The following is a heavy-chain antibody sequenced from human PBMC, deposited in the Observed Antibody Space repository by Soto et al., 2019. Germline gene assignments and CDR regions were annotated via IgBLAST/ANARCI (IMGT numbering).Heavy chain of an antibody. Sequence: ASVKVSCKASGGTFSSYAISWVRQAPGQGLEWMGGIIPIFGTANYAQKFQGRVTITADESTSTAYMELSSLRSEDTAVYYCARGYSSGWYRRFDYWGQGTLVTVSS. V-gene: IGHV1-69*13. CDR2: IIPIFGTA. J-gene: IGHJ4*02. CDR3: ARGYSSGWYRRFDY. CDR1: GGTFSSYA. D-gene: IGHD6-19*01.